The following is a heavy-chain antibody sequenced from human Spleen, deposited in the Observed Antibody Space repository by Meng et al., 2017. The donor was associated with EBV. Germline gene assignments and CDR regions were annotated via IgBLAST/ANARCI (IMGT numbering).Heavy chain of an antibody. CDR1: GCALSSFA. CDR3: ASLRDGDYQYYFDY. D-gene: IGHD4-17*01. J-gene: IGHJ4*02. CDR2: LIPIFGTT. V-gene: IGHV1-69*06. Sequence: QVRLVQSGAEVKNAGSSVSVSCKASGCALSSFAISWVRQAPGQGLEWMGGLIPIFGTTNYAQKFQGRVTITADKSTSTTYMELSSLRSEDTAVYYCASLRDGDYQYYFDYWGQGTLVTVSS.